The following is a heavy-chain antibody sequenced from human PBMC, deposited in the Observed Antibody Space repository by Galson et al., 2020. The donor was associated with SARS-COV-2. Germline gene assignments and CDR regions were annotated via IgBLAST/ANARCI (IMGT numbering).Heavy chain of an antibody. J-gene: IGHJ4*02. CDR3: AREGGYGSSSGFDY. V-gene: IGHV3-33*01. CDR2: IWYDRSNK. D-gene: IGHD6-6*01. CDR1: GFTFSSYG. Sequence: GGSLRLSCAASGFTFSSYGMHWVRQAPGKGLEWVAVIWYDRSNKYYADSVKGRFTISRDNSKNTLYLQMNSLRAEDTAVYYCAREGGYGSSSGFDYWGQGTLVTVSS.